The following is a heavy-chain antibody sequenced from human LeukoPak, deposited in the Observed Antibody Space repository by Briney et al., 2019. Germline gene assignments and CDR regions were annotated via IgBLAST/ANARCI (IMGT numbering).Heavy chain of an antibody. Sequence: GGSLRLSCAASGFTFSSYGMHWVRQAPGKGLEWVAFIRYDGSNKYYADSVKGRFTISRDNSKNTLYLQMNSLRAEDTAVYYCAKVLTPTRNFDYWGQGTLVTVSS. V-gene: IGHV3-30*02. J-gene: IGHJ4*02. CDR2: IRYDGSNK. CDR1: GFTFSSYG. CDR3: AKVLTPTRNFDY.